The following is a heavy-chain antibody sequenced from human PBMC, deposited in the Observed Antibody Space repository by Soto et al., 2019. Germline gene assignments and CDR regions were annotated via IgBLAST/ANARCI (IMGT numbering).Heavy chain of an antibody. CDR1: GGSFSGYY. V-gene: IGHV4-34*01. CDR3: ARGLGGYYNWFDP. J-gene: IGHJ5*02. CDR2: INHSGST. Sequence: SETLSLTCAVYGGSFSGYYWSWIRQPPGKGLEWIGEINHSGSTNYNPSLKSRVTISVDTYKNQFSLKLSSVTAADTAVYYCARGLGGYYNWFDPWGQGTLVTVS. D-gene: IGHD3-10*01.